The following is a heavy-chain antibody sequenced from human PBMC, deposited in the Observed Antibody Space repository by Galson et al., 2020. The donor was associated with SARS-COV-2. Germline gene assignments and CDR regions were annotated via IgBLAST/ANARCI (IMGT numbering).Heavy chain of an antibody. CDR2: IIPIFGTA. J-gene: IGHJ6*02. Sequence: SVKVSCKASGGTFSSYAISWVRQAPGQGLEWMGGIIPIFGTANYAQKFQGRVTITADESTSTAYMELSSLRSEDTAVYYCARAILSRYFDSNYGMDVWGQGTTVTVSS. V-gene: IGHV1-69*13. CDR1: GGTFSSYA. CDR3: ARAILSRYFDSNYGMDV. D-gene: IGHD3-9*01.